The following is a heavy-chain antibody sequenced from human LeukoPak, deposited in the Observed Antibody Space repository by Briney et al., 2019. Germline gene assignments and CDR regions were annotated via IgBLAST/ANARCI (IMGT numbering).Heavy chain of an antibody. Sequence: SETLSLTCTVSGXSISSYYWSWIRQPPGKGLEWIGYIYYSGGTNYNPSLKSRVTISVDTSKNQFSLKLRSVTAADTAVYYCATGPFLDYGDQGYYFDYWGQGILVTVSS. CDR2: IYYSGGT. CDR1: GXSISSYY. V-gene: IGHV4-59*01. CDR3: ATGPFLDYGDQGYYFDY. D-gene: IGHD4-17*01. J-gene: IGHJ4*02.